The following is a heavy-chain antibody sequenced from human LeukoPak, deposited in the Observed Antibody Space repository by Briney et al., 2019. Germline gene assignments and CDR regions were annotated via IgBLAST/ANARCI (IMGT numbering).Heavy chain of an antibody. CDR1: GFTFSSYS. Sequence: GGSLRLSCVASGFTFSSYSINWVRQAPGSGLEWVAYISPASKTIKYAASVKGRFIISRDNAKKSLYLQMKSLRAEDTAVYYCARDPYYSNHLDFLGQGTLVTVSS. CDR2: ISPASKTI. D-gene: IGHD4-11*01. J-gene: IGHJ4*02. V-gene: IGHV3-48*04. CDR3: ARDPYYSNHLDF.